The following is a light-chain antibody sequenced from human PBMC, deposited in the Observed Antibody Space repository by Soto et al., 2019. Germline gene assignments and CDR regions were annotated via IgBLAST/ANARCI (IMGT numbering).Light chain of an antibody. J-gene: IGKJ4*01. CDR2: DSS. V-gene: IGKV3D-15*01. CDR1: QSISSN. Sequence: EIVMTQSPATLSVSPGERATLSCRASQSISSNLAWYQQKPVQSPRLLIYDSSTSATDIPARFSGSGSGTEFTLTISSLESEDFELYYCQQYDDWPLTFGGGTKVEIK. CDR3: QQYDDWPLT.